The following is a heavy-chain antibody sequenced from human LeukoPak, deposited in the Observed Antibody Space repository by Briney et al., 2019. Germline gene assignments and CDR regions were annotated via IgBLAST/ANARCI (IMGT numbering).Heavy chain of an antibody. V-gene: IGHV4-39*07. CDR1: GGSISSSSYY. CDR2: IYYSGST. J-gene: IGHJ4*02. Sequence: SSETLSLTCTVSGGSISSSSYYWGWIRQPPGKGLEWIGSIYYSGSTYYNPSLKSRVTISVDTSKNQFSLKLSSVTAADTAVYYCARAEYNGSGYGGYDYWGQGTLVTVSS. D-gene: IGHD3-10*01. CDR3: ARAEYNGSGYGGYDY.